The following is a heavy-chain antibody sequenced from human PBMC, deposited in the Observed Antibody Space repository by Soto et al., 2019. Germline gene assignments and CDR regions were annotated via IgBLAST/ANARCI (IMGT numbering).Heavy chain of an antibody. CDR1: GGSFSGYY. Sequence: SETLSLTCAVYGGSFSGYYWSWVRQPPGKGLEWIGEINHSGSTNYNPSLKSRVTISVDTSKNQFSLKLSSVTAADTAVYYCARQQLVPYYYYYYGMDVWGQGTTVT. CDR2: INHSGST. V-gene: IGHV4-34*01. D-gene: IGHD6-6*01. CDR3: ARQQLVPYYYYYYGMDV. J-gene: IGHJ6*02.